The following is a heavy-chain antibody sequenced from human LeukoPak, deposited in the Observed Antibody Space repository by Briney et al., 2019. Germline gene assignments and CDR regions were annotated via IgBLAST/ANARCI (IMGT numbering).Heavy chain of an antibody. Sequence: ASVKVSCKASGGTFSSYAISWVRQAPGQGLEWMGRIIPIFGTANYAQKFQGRVTITTDESTSTAYMELSSLRSEDTAVYYCARYYYDSSGYYYAFDIWGQGTMVTVSS. CDR1: GGTFSSYA. D-gene: IGHD3-22*01. J-gene: IGHJ3*02. V-gene: IGHV1-69*05. CDR3: ARYYYDSSGYYYAFDI. CDR2: IIPIFGTA.